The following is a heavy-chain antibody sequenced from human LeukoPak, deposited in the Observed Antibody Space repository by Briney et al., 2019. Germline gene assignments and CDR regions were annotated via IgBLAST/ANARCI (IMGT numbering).Heavy chain of an antibody. V-gene: IGHV3-48*03. Sequence: GGSLRLSCAASGFIFSSYEMNWVRQAPGKGLEWVSYISSSGSTIYYADSVKGRFTISRDNAKNSLYLQMNSLRAEDTAVYYCARGPSDWYMAYWGQGTLVTVSS. CDR3: ARGPSDWYMAY. CDR1: GFIFSSYE. CDR2: ISSSGSTI. J-gene: IGHJ4*02. D-gene: IGHD6-19*01.